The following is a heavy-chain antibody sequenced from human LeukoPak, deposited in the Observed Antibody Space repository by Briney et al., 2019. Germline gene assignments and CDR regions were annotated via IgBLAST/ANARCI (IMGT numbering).Heavy chain of an antibody. V-gene: IGHV1-2*02. CDR1: GYTFTGYY. D-gene: IGHD3-3*01. Sequence: ASVKVSCKASGYTFTGYYMHWVRQAPGQGLEWMGWINPNSGGTNYAQKFQGRVTMTRDTSISTAYMELSRLRSDDTAVYYCARVIFPYYDFWSGYSDSPFDIWGQGTMVTVSS. J-gene: IGHJ3*02. CDR3: ARVIFPYYDFWSGYSDSPFDI. CDR2: INPNSGGT.